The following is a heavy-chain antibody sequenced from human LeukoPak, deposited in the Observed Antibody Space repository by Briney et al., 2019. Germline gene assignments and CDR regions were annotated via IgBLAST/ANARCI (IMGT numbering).Heavy chain of an antibody. J-gene: IGHJ4*02. CDR3: ARDQGSLTRSWYTGY. V-gene: IGHV1-2*06. CDR1: GYTFTGYH. Sequence: ASVKVSCKASGYTFTGYHIHWVRQAPGQGLEWMGRINPYSGDTNFAQKFQGRITMTRDTSITTAYMDLSSLTPDDTAVYFCARDQGSLTRSWYTGYWGQGTQVTVSS. CDR2: INPYSGDT. D-gene: IGHD6-13*01.